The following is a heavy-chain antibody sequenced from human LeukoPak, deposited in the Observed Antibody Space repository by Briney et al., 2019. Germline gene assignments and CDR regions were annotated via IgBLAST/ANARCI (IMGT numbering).Heavy chain of an antibody. CDR2: IYYSGST. J-gene: IGHJ4*02. D-gene: IGHD5-18*01. V-gene: IGHV4-59*01. Sequence: SETLSLTCTVSGGSISSYYWSWIRQPPGKGLEWIGYIYYSGSTNYNPSLKSRVTISVDTSKNQFSLKLSSVTAADTAVYYCARAVDTAMVFFDYWGQGTLVSV. CDR1: GGSISSYY. CDR3: ARAVDTAMVFFDY.